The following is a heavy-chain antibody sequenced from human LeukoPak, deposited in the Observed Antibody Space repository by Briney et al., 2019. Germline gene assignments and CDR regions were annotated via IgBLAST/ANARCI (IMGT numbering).Heavy chain of an antibody. J-gene: IGHJ4*02. CDR2: LRYDGSTA. CDR3: AKDPYGGTYPSYFDY. Sequence: GGSLSLSCAASGFTLSSYGMNWVRQAPGKGLDWVAFLRYDGSTAFYEDSVKGRFTISRDSSKNTLYLQMNSLTPAHTAIYYCAKDPYGGTYPSYFDYWGQGTLVTVSS. D-gene: IGHD1-26*01. CDR1: GFTLSSYG. V-gene: IGHV3-30*02.